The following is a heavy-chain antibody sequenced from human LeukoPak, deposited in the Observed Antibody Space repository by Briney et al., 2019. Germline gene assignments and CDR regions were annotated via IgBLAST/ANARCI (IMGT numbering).Heavy chain of an antibody. V-gene: IGHV4-61*08. CDR3: ARAGSGWYRQWFDP. D-gene: IGHD6-19*01. CDR2: IYHSGDT. J-gene: IGHJ5*02. Sequence: SETLSLTCTVSGGSVSSGDYYWSWIRQPPGKGPEWIGYIYHSGDTNYNPSLKSRVTISVDTSKNQFSLKLSSVTAADTAVYYCARAGSGWYRQWFDPWGQGTLVIVSS. CDR1: GGSVSSGDYY.